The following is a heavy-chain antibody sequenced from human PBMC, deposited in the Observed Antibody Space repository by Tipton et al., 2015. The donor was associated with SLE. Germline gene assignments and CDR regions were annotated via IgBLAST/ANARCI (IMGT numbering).Heavy chain of an antibody. CDR2: IFYSGIT. D-gene: IGHD6-13*01. J-gene: IGHJ2*01. CDR1: GGSISSNDNY. Sequence: TLSLTCTVSGGSISSNDNYWGWVRQPPGKGPEYLGTIFYSGITYYNPSLKSRVTISRDTSGNQFSLNLSSVTASDTAVYFCTRAEFSSNWYMYCHFDLWGRGTLVTVSS. CDR3: TRAEFSSNWYMYCHFDL. V-gene: IGHV4-39*02.